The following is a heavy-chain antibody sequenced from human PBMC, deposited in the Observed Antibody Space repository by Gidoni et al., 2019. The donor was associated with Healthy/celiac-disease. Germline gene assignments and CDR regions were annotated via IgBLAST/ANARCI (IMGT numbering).Heavy chain of an antibody. V-gene: IGHV3-21*01. Sequence: EVQLVESGGGLVKPGWSMRLSCASSGFTFSRYSMHWVRQAPGKWLEWLSSISSRSSYIYYADSVTGRFTISRDNAKNSLYLQMNSLRAEDTAVYYCASSIAARGFDDWGQGTLVTVSS. CDR3: ASSIAARGFDD. J-gene: IGHJ4*02. D-gene: IGHD6-6*01. CDR1: GFTFSRYS. CDR2: ISSRSSYI.